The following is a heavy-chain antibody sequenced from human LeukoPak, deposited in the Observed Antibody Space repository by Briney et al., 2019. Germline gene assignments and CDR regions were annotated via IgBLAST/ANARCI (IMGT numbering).Heavy chain of an antibody. Sequence: GGSLRLSCEVSGFTLSSQTMSWARQAPGKGLEWVSGISWNSGSIGYADSVKGRFTISRDNAKNSLYLQMNSLRAEDTALYYCAKDMRPAAIGYGMDVWGQGTTVTVSS. V-gene: IGHV3-9*01. CDR1: GFTLSSQT. CDR3: AKDMRPAAIGYGMDV. CDR2: ISWNSGSI. J-gene: IGHJ6*02. D-gene: IGHD2-2*01.